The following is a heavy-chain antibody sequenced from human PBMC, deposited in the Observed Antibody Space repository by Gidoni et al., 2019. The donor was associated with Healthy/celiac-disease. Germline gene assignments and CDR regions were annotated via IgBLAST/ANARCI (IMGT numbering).Heavy chain of an antibody. CDR2: IKQDGSEK. CDR1: GFPFSSYW. Sequence: EVQLVESGGGLVQPGGSLRLPCAASGFPFSSYWMSWVRQAPGKGLEWVANIKQDGSEKYYLDSVKGRFTISRDNAKNSLYLQMNSLRAEDTAVYYCARSSGYSYGSFDYWGQGTLVTVSS. J-gene: IGHJ4*02. D-gene: IGHD5-18*01. CDR3: ARSSGYSYGSFDY. V-gene: IGHV3-7*01.